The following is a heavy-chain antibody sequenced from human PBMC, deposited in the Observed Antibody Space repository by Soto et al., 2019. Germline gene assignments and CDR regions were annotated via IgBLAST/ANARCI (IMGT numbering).Heavy chain of an antibody. D-gene: IGHD2-21*02. CDR3: ASPLGFSEDCGGDCYAFDI. CDR2: IIPIFGTA. V-gene: IGHV1-69*13. Sequence: SVKVSCKASGGTFSSYAISWVRQAPGQGLEWMGGIIPIFGTANYAQKFQGRVTITADESTSTAYMELSSLRSEDTAVYYCASPLGFSEDCGGDCYAFDIWGQGTMVTVSS. CDR1: GGTFSSYA. J-gene: IGHJ3*02.